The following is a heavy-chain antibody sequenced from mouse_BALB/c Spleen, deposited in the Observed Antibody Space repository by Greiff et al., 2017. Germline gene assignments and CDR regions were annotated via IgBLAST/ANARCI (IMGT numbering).Heavy chain of an antibody. Sequence: DVKLVESGGGLVQPGGSRKLSCAASGFTFSSFGMHWVRQAPEKGLEWVAYISSGSSTIYYADTVKGRFTISRDNPKNTLFLQMTSLRSEDTAMYYCARGPPFDYWGQGTTLTVSS. J-gene: IGHJ2*01. CDR1: GFTFSSFG. CDR2: ISSGSSTI. V-gene: IGHV5-17*02. CDR3: ARGPPFDY.